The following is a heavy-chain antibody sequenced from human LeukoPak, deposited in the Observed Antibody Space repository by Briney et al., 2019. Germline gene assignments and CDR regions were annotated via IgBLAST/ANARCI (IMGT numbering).Heavy chain of an antibody. CDR1: GGSFSGYY. Sequence: PSGTLSLTCAVYGGSFSGYYWSWIRQPPEEGLEWIGEIYHSGSTNYNPSLKSRVTMSVDTSKNQFSLKLTSVTAADTAVYYCARGKEVISMLRGLKPGYYFDYWGQGTLVTVSS. CDR2: IYHSGST. J-gene: IGHJ4*02. V-gene: IGHV4-34*01. CDR3: ARGKEVISMLRGLKPGYYFDY. D-gene: IGHD3-10*01.